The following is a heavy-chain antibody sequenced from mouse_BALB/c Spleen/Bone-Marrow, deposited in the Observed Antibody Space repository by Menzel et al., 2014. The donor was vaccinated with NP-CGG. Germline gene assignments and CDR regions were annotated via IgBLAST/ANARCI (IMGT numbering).Heavy chain of an antibody. CDR1: GFSLTSYG. J-gene: IGHJ2*01. Sequence: VQLQQSGPGLVAPSQSLSITCTVSGFSLTSYGVHWVRQPPGKGLEWLGVIWAGGITNYNSTLMSRLSISKDNSKSQVFLKMNSLQSGDTAMYYCARGLRLRDYFDYWGQGTTLTVSS. CDR3: ARGLRLRDYFDY. V-gene: IGHV2-9*02. CDR2: IWAGGIT. D-gene: IGHD1-2*01.